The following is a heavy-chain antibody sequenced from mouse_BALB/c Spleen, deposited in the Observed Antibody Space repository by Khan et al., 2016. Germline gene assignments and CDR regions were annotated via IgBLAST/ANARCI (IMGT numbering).Heavy chain of an antibody. J-gene: IGHJ2*01. CDR1: GYSITSGYG. D-gene: IGHD1-2*01. Sequence: EVQLQEPGPGLVKPSQSLSLTCTVTGYSITSGYGWNWIRQFPGNKLEWMGYISYSGSTNYNPSLKSRITITRDTSKNQFFLQLNSVTTEDTATYYCARTARIKYWGQGTTLTVSS. V-gene: IGHV3-2*02. CDR3: ARTARIKY. CDR2: ISYSGST.